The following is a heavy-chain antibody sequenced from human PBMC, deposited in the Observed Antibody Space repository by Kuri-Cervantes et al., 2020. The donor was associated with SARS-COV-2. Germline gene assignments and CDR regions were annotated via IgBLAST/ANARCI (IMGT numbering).Heavy chain of an antibody. J-gene: IGHJ5*02. CDR2: IYYSGST. Sequence: SETLSLTCTVSGGSISSSSYYWGWIRQPPGKGLEWIGYIYYSGSTNYSPSLKSRVTISVDTSKNQFSLKLSSVTAADTAVYYCARRPRVGVPAARDWFDPWGQGTLVTVSS. D-gene: IGHD2-2*01. CDR3: ARRPRVGVPAARDWFDP. V-gene: IGHV4-61*05. CDR1: GGSISSSSYY.